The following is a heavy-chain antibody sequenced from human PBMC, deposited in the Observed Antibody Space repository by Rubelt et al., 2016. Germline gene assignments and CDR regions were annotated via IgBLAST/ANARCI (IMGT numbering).Heavy chain of an antibody. Sequence: QVQLQQWGAGLLKPSETLSLTCAVYGGSFSGYYWSWIRQHPGKGLEWIGEINHSGSTNYNPSLKGLVTISVDTSKNQFSLKLSSVTAADTAVYYSASSYYDSSGYYESLDYWGQGTLVTVAS. CDR2: INHSGST. J-gene: IGHJ4*02. CDR1: GGSFSGYY. D-gene: IGHD3-22*01. V-gene: IGHV4-34*01. CDR3: ASSYYDSSGYYESLDY.